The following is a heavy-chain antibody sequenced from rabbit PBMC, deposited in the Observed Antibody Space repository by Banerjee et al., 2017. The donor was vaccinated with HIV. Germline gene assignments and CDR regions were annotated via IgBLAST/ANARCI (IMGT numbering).Heavy chain of an antibody. CDR3: ARDLAGVIGWNFKL. D-gene: IGHD4-1*01. J-gene: IGHJ4*01. CDR2: IDAGRSGNT. Sequence: QEQLVESGGGLVQPEGSLTLTCKASGFDFSSNAMCWVRQAPGKGPEWIACIDAGRSGNTYYASWAKGRFTISSDNTQNTVSLQMNSLTAADTASYFCARDLAGVIGWNFKLWGQGTLVTVS. V-gene: IGHV1S47*01. CDR1: GFDFSSNA.